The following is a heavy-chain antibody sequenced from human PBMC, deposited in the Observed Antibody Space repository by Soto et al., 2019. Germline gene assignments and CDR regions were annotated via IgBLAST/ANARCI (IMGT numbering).Heavy chain of an antibody. CDR1: GFTFTNAW. CDR3: TTDSYSTIIIVRFDY. CDR2: IKSKTDGGTT. Sequence: GGSMRLSCSASGFTFTNAWINWVRQAPGKGLEWVGRIKSKTDGGTTDYAEPVKGRFAISRDDSNNMVYLQMNSLKIEDTAVYYCTTDSYSTIIIVRFDYWGHGTLVTVSS. J-gene: IGHJ4*01. V-gene: IGHV3-15*07. D-gene: IGHD3-22*01.